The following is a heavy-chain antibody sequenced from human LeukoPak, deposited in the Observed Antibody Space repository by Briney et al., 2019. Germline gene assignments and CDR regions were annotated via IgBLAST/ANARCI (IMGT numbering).Heavy chain of an antibody. CDR1: GFTFSSYG. CDR3: ARSDAVSY. Sequence: GRSLRLSCAASGFTFSSYGMHWVRQAPGKGLEWVAVIWYDGSNKYYADSVKGRFTISRDNAKNSLYLQMNSLRAEDTAVYYCARSDAVSYWGQGTLVTVSS. CDR2: IWYDGSNK. D-gene: IGHD2/OR15-2a*01. J-gene: IGHJ4*02. V-gene: IGHV3-33*01.